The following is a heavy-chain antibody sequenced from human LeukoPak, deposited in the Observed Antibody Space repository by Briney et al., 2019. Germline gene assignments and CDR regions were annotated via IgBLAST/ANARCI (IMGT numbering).Heavy chain of an antibody. CDR1: VFTFSSYE. V-gene: IGHV3-48*03. D-gene: IGHD6-13*01. Sequence: GGSLRLSCAASVFTFSSYEMNWVRQAPGKGLEWVSYISSSGSTIYYADSVKGRFTTSRENAKNSLYLQMNSLRAEDTAVYYCARDQERIAAAGTAMDYWGQGNLVTVSS. CDR2: ISSSGSTI. J-gene: IGHJ4*02. CDR3: ARDQERIAAAGTAMDY.